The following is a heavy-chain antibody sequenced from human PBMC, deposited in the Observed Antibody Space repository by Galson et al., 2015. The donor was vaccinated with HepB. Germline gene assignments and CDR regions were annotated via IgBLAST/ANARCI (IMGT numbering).Heavy chain of an antibody. CDR1: GFTFSSYA. CDR3: ARDVRDGYNYGGFDP. CDR2: ISYDGSNK. Sequence: SLRLSCAASGFTFSSYAMHWVRQAPGKGLEWVAVISYDGSNKYYADSVKGRFTISRDNSKNTLYLQMNSLRAEDTAVYYCARDVRDGYNYGGFDPWGQGTLVTVSS. V-gene: IGHV3-30-3*01. J-gene: IGHJ5*02. D-gene: IGHD5-24*01.